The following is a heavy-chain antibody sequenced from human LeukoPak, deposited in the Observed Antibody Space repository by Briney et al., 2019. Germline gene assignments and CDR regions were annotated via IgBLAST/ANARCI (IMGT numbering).Heavy chain of an antibody. V-gene: IGHV1-46*01. D-gene: IGHD6-6*01. CDR3: ARDPSSSSPHNWFDP. CDR1: GYTFTSYY. J-gene: IGHJ5*02. CDR2: INPSGGST. Sequence: ASVKVSCKASGYTFTSYYMHWVRQAPGQGLEWMGIINPSGGSTSYAQKFQGRVTMTRDMSTSTVYMELSSLRSEDTAVYYCARDPSSSSPHNWFDPWGQGTLVTVSS.